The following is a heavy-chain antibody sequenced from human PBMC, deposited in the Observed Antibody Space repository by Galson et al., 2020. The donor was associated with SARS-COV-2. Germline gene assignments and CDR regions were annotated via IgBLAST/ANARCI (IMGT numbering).Heavy chain of an antibody. V-gene: IGHV4-39*01. D-gene: IGHD3-22*01. CDR1: GGSISSSSYY. J-gene: IGHJ4*02. CDR2: IYYSGST. CDR3: ARQRGFSSLSMIVVVIRGYYFDY. Sequence: SETLSLTCTVSGGSISSSSYYWGWIRQPPGKGLEWIGSIYYSGSTYYNPSLKSRVTISVDTSKNQFSLKLSSVTAADTAVYYCARQRGFSSLSMIVVVIRGYYFDYWGQGTLVTVSS.